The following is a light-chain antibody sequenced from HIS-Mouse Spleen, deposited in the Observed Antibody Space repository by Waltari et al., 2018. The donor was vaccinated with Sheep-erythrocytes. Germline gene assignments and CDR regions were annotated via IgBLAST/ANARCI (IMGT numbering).Light chain of an antibody. CDR2: EGS. V-gene: IGLV2-23*01. Sequence: QSALTQPASVSGSPGQSITISCTGTSSDVGSYNLVSWYQQHPGKAPKLMIYEGSKRPSGVYHRFSDSKSGNTASLTISGLRAEDDADYYCCSYAGSSTPWVFGGGTKLTVL. J-gene: IGLJ3*02. CDR3: CSYAGSSTPWV. CDR1: SSDVGSYNL.